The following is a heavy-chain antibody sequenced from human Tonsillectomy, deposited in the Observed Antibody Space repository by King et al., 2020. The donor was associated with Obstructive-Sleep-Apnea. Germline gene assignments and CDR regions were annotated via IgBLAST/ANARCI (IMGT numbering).Heavy chain of an antibody. Sequence: QLVESGGGLVQPGRSLRLSCKGSGFNFGDHALNWFRQAPGKGLEWVSFIRSKTYGGTTDYAASVKGRFSISRDDSKSIAHLQMNSLKTEDTAVYYCTRAVQGHYYGSSMQYFGMDVWGQGTTVTVSS. CDR3: TRAVQGHYYGSSMQYFGMDV. CDR1: GFNFGDHA. V-gene: IGHV3-49*03. CDR2: IRSKTYGGTT. J-gene: IGHJ6*02. D-gene: IGHD3-10*01.